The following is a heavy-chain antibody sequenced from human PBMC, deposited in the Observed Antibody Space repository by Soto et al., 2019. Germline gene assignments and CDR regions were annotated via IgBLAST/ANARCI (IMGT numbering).Heavy chain of an antibody. CDR3: RRVGWFGGGYYYYYGMDV. J-gene: IGHJ6*02. CDR1: GGTFSSYA. CDR2: IIPIFGTA. V-gene: IGHV1-69*12. Sequence: QVQLVQSGAEVKKPGSSVKVSCKASGGTFSSYAISWVRQAPGQGLEWMGGIIPIFGTANYAQKFQGRVTITADESTSTAYMELSSLRSEDTAVYYCRRVGWFGGGYYYYYGMDVWGQGTTVTVSS. D-gene: IGHD3-10*01.